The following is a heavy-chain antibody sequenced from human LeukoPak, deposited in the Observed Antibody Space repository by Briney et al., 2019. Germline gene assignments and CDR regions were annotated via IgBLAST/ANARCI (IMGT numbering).Heavy chain of an antibody. J-gene: IGHJ4*02. CDR2: ISTGGST. CDR3: ARRSQLGGFFDN. Sequence: SGGSLRLSCAASGFIFSSHAMSWVRQAPGKGLEWVSAISTGGSTYYVDSVKGRFTISRDNAKNTLYLQMNSLRAEDTAVYFCARRSQLGGFFDNWGQGTLVTVSS. CDR1: GFIFSSHA. D-gene: IGHD7-27*01. V-gene: IGHV3-66*04.